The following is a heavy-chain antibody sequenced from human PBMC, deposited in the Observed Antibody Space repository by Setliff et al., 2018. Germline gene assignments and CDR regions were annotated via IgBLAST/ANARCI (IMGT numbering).Heavy chain of an antibody. CDR2: IYYSGST. CDR3: ARGRVEMATITPFDY. Sequence: PSETLSLTCTVSGGSISSSSPYWGWIRQPPGKGLEWIGSIYYSGSTHYNPSLKSRVTISVDTSKNQFSLRLSSVTAADTAVYYCARGRVEMATITPFDYWGQGTLVTVSS. D-gene: IGHD5-12*01. J-gene: IGHJ4*02. V-gene: IGHV4-39*07. CDR1: GGSISSSSPY.